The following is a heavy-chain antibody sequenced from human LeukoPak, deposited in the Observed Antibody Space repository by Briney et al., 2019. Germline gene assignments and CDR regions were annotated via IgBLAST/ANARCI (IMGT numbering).Heavy chain of an antibody. J-gene: IGHJ4*02. V-gene: IGHV3-23*01. Sequence: GGSLRLSCAASGFTFSSYAMNWFRRAPGKGLEGVSTISGSGYNTYYADSVKGRFTISRDNSKNTLYLQMNSLRVEDTAVYYCAKAGHSSGWYGIGYWGQGTLVTVSS. CDR3: AKAGHSSGWYGIGY. CDR2: ISGSGYNT. CDR1: GFTFSSYA. D-gene: IGHD6-13*01.